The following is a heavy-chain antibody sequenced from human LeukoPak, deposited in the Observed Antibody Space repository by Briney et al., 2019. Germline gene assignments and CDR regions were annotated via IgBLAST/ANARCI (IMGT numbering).Heavy chain of an antibody. J-gene: IGHJ4*02. Sequence: LETLSLTCTVSGGSIYSSSHYWAWIRQSPGKGLEWIGYIYSSGSTFYNPSLKSRLTMSVDTSRNQFSLNLSSVTAADTAVYYCALGYTSGWYGYFDFWGQGSLVIVSS. CDR1: GGSIYSSSHY. D-gene: IGHD6-19*01. CDR2: IYSSGST. V-gene: IGHV4-39*01. CDR3: ALGYTSGWYGYFDF.